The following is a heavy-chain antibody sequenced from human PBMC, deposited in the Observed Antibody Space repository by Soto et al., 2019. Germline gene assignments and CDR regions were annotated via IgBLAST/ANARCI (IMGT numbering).Heavy chain of an antibody. Sequence: PSETLSLTCTVSGGSISSSSYYWGWIRQPPGKGLEWIGSIYYSGSTYYNPSLKSRVTISVDTSKNQFSMKLSSVTAADTAVYYFARPGFNYDFWSGSWAHTYRYGMDVWGQGTTVTVSS. J-gene: IGHJ6*02. D-gene: IGHD3-3*01. CDR2: IYYSGST. V-gene: IGHV4-39*01. CDR3: ARPGFNYDFWSGSWAHTYRYGMDV. CDR1: GGSISSSSYY.